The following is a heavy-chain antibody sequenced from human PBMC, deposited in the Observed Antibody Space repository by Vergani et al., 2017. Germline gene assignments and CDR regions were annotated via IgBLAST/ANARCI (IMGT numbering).Heavy chain of an antibody. J-gene: IGHJ4*02. CDR2: IYPADSDT. Sequence: EVELVPSGPEMRKPGESLKISCKGSEYSFGNYWIGWVRQMPGKGLEWMGIIYPADSDTRYSPSFQGQVTISADKSISTAFLQWDSLKASDTALYYCARHTTYTDSLGQGTLVTVSS. CDR1: EYSFGNYW. D-gene: IGHD1-1*01. V-gene: IGHV5-51*01. CDR3: ARHTTYTDS.